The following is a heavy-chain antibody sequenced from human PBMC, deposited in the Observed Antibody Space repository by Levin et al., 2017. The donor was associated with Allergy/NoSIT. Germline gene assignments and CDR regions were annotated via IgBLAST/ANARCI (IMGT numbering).Heavy chain of an antibody. V-gene: IGHV3-23*01. Sequence: RAGGSLRLSCAASGLTFNSAVLGWVRQAPGKGLEWVSVIRENGDKTYYADSAMGRFTVSRDNSRNTLHLQMTSLRVEDTAIYYCVRVLGTVDPFDLWGQGTLVTVS. CDR1: GLTFNSAV. CDR3: VRVLGTVDPFDL. D-gene: IGHD1-26*01. J-gene: IGHJ4*02. CDR2: IRENGDKT.